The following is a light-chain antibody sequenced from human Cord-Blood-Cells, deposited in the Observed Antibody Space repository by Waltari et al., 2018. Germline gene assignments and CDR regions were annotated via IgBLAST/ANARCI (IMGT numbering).Light chain of an antibody. CDR1: GSHIANNH. CDR3: GTWDSRLSCV. V-gene: IGLV1-51*02. J-gene: IGLJ1*01. Sequence: QSVLTQPPSVSAAPGQTVTISCSGSGSHIANNHVFLYPQPPGTAPKILTYENNKRPSGIPDRFSGSKSGTSATLGITGLQTGDEADYYCGTWDSRLSCVFGTGTKVTVL. CDR2: ENN.